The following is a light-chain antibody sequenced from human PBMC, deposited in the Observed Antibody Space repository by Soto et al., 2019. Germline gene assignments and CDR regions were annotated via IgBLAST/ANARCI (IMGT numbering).Light chain of an antibody. CDR2: EVS. V-gene: IGLV2-14*03. CDR1: SSDVGAYDY. J-gene: IGLJ1*01. Sequence: QSVLTQPASASGSPGQSITISCTGTSSDVGAYDYVSWYQQHPDKAPKLMIYEVSNRPSGVSNRFSGSKSVNTATLTISGLQAEDEADYYCSSYTSSSTRVLGTGTKVTVL. CDR3: SSYTSSSTRV.